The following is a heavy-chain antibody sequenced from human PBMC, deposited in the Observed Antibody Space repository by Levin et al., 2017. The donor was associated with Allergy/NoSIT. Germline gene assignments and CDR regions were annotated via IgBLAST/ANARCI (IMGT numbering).Heavy chain of an antibody. CDR3: ARGYYSPTY. Sequence: GGSLRLSCAASGFTFSSYSMNWVRQAPGKGLEWVASIKQDGSEQYYVDSVKGRFTISRDNAKNSLFLQMNSLRAEDTALYYCARGYYSPTYWGQGTLVTVSS. D-gene: IGHD4-11*01. CDR2: IKQDGSEQ. J-gene: IGHJ4*02. V-gene: IGHV3-7*01. CDR1: GFTFSSYS.